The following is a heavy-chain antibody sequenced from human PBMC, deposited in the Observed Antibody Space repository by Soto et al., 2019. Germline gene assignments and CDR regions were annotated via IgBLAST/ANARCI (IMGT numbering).Heavy chain of an antibody. V-gene: IGHV3-21*01. D-gene: IGHD3-16*01. CDR2: ITVGSSHI. CDR1: GFPFSAYN. J-gene: IGHJ4*02. CDR3: SRSPEVGVRGAY. Sequence: EVQLVESGGGLVKPGGSLRLSCTGSGFPFSAYNINWVRQAPGKGLEWVSSITVGSSHIYQPNSMKGRFTISRDDAKNALYLQIDSRRDEDTALYYCSRSPEVGVRGAYWGQGTLVTVSS.